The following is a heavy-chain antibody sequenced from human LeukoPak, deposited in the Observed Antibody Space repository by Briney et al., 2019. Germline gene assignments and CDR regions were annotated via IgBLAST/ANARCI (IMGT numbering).Heavy chain of an antibody. Sequence: PGGSLRLSCAASGFTFSSHTMNWVRQAPGKGLEWVSSISSSSNYIYYADSLKGRFTISRDNAKNSLYLQVNSLRAEDTAVYYCARLIYGSGSYTAFDIWGQGTMVTVSS. CDR3: ARLIYGSGSYTAFDI. D-gene: IGHD3-10*01. CDR2: ISSSSNYI. V-gene: IGHV3-21*01. J-gene: IGHJ3*02. CDR1: GFTFSSHT.